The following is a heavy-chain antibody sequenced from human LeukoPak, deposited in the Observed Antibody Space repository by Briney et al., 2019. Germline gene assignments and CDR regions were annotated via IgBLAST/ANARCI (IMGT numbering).Heavy chain of an antibody. D-gene: IGHD3-10*01. Sequence: SETLSLTCTVSGASISSGNYYWSWIRQPPGKGLEWIGYIHCSGSTKYKSSLKSRVTISVDTSKDQFSLKLNSVTAADTAVYYCARGKEVITMLRGLKPGYYFDYWGQGTLVTVSS. CDR1: GASISSGNYY. CDR2: IHCSGST. V-gene: IGHV4-61*01. J-gene: IGHJ4*02. CDR3: ARGKEVITMLRGLKPGYYFDY.